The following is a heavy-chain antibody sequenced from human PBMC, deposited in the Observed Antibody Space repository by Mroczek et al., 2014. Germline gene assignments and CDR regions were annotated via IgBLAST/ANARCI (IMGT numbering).Heavy chain of an antibody. CDR3: ARGXRLNYYDSVRTNFDY. V-gene: IGHV4-34*01. CDR1: GGSFSGYY. D-gene: IGHD3-22*01. J-gene: IGHJ4*02. CDR2: INHSGST. Sequence: QVQLQQWGAGLLKPSETLSLTCAVYGGSFSGYYWSWIRQPPGKGLEWIGEINHSGSTNYNPSLKSRVTISVDTSKNQFSLKLSSVTAADTAVYYCARGXRLNYYDSVRTNFDYWGQGTLVTVSX.